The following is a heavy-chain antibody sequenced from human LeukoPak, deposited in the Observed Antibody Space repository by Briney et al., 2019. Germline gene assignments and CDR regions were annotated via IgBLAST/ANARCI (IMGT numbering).Heavy chain of an antibody. Sequence: SETLSLTCTVSGGSISNYYWSWIRQPAGKEPEWIGRIYASGSTSYKSSLKSRLTMSVDTSKNQFSLKVNSVTAADTAVYYCAREVSLISSIGDWFDPWGQGILVTVSS. CDR3: AREVSLISSIGDWFDP. J-gene: IGHJ5*02. D-gene: IGHD6-6*01. V-gene: IGHV4-4*07. CDR1: GGSISNYY. CDR2: IYASGST.